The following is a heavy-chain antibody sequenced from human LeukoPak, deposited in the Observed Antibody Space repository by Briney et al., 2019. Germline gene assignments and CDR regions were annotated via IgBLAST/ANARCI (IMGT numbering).Heavy chain of an antibody. CDR1: GFTFSSYA. V-gene: IGHV3-74*01. D-gene: IGHD6-19*01. CDR3: ARDGTFSSGRYGMDV. Sequence: GGSLRLSCAASGFTFSSYAMSWVRQAPGEGLVWVSRINSDGRGTVYADSVKGRFTVSRDNAENTVYLQMNSLRAEDTAMYYCARDGTFSSGRYGMDVWGQGTTVTVSS. J-gene: IGHJ6*02. CDR2: INSDGRGT.